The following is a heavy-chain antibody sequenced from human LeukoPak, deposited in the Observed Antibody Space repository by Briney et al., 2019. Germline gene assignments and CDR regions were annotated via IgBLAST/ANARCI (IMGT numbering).Heavy chain of an antibody. CDR2: ISSSSSYI. V-gene: IGHV3-21*04. Sequence: GSLRLSCAASGFTFSSYIMKWVRQAPGKGVGWVSSISSSSSYIYYADSVKGRFTISRDNARNSLYLQVNSLRAEDTAVYYCAKLPSGGHPWYFDYWGQGTLVTVSS. CDR3: AKLPSGGHPWYFDY. CDR1: GFTFSSYI. D-gene: IGHD1-7*01. J-gene: IGHJ4*02.